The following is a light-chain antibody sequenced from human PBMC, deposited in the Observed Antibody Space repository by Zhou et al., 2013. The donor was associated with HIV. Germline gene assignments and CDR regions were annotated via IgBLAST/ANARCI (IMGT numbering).Light chain of an antibody. CDR2: GAS. Sequence: EIVLTQSPGTLSLSPGERATLSCRASQSIIGNCLAWYQQIRGQAPRLLIYGASNRATGIPDRFSGSGSGTDFTLAISRLEPEDFAVVYCQQYGTSFTFGGGTKVEIK. J-gene: IGKJ4*01. CDR1: QSIIGNC. V-gene: IGKV3-20*01. CDR3: QQYGTSFT.